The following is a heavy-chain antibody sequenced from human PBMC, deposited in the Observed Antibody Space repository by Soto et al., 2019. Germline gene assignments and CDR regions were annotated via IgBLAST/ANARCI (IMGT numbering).Heavy chain of an antibody. Sequence: GASVKVSCKASGYTFTSYAMHWVRQAPGQRLEWMGWINAGNGNTKYSQKFQGRVTITRDTSASTAYMELSSLRSEDTAVYYCASRDYGDYGGFLDYYYGMDVWGQGPTVTVSS. CDR3: ASRDYGDYGGFLDYYYGMDV. J-gene: IGHJ6*02. D-gene: IGHD4-17*01. CDR1: GYTFTSYA. V-gene: IGHV1-3*01. CDR2: INAGNGNT.